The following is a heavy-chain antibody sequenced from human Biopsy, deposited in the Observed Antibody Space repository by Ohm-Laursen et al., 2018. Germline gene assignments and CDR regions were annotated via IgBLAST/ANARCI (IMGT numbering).Heavy chain of an antibody. J-gene: IGHJ5*01. CDR2: IYDNGDT. D-gene: IGHD3-3*01. CDR3: ARVRGGFLEWFDY. V-gene: IGHV4-31*01. Sequence: SETLSLTCSVSGGSINSGGHFWGWVRQSPGKGLEWIGYIYDNGDTYYNPSLMSLVSISADTSKNQVSLRLNSVTAADTAVYYCARVRGGFLEWFDYWGQGTLVTVSS. CDR1: GGSINSGGHF.